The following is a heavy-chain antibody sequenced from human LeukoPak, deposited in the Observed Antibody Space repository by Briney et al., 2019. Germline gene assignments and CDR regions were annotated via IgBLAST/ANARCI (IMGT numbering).Heavy chain of an antibody. CDR3: VREDRSCYYY. CDR2: IKQDGGEM. V-gene: IGHV3-7*03. J-gene: IGHJ4*02. Sequence: GGSLRHSCAASGFPFSNYWMSLVRQAPGRRLEWVANIKQDGGEMFYADSVKGRFTISKDNAKNSLYLQMNSLRAADTAVYYCVREDRSCYYYWGQGAVVIVSS. CDR1: GFPFSNYW. D-gene: IGHD1-26*01.